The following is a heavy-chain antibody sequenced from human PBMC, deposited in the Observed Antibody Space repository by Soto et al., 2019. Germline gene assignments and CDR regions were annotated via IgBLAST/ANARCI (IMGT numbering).Heavy chain of an antibody. V-gene: IGHV3-64*01. D-gene: IGHD3-3*01. J-gene: IGHJ4*02. CDR3: ARGAACFGRFYFGF. CDR2: ISSNGGNT. CDR1: AFTFSSYA. Sequence: GSLRLSCAASAFTFSSYAMHWVRQAPGRGLEYVSAISSNGGNTYYANSVKGRFTISRDNSKNTLYLQMGSLRAEDMAMYFWARGAACFGRFYFGFWGQGP.